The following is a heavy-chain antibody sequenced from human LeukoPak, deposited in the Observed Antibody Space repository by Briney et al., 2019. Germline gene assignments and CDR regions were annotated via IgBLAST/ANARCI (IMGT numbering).Heavy chain of an antibody. CDR1: GGSISSGGYY. J-gene: IGHJ4*02. CDR2: IYYSGST. V-gene: IGHV4-31*03. D-gene: IGHD2-15*01. Sequence: SETLSLTCTVSGGSISSGGYYWSWIRQHPGKGLGWIGYIYYSGSTYYNPSLKSRVTISVDTSKNQFSLKLSSVTAADTAVYYCARLVVVAATRYYFGYWGQGTLVTVSS. CDR3: ARLVVVAATRYYFGY.